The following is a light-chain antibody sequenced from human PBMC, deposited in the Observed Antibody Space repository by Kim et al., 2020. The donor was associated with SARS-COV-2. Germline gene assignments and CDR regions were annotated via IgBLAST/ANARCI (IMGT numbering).Light chain of an antibody. CDR2: DVT. Sequence: SALTQPASVSGSPGQSITISCTGTKTDIGRYNYVSWYQQYPGKAPKLIIFDVTKRPSGVSSRFSGSKSGNTASLTISGLQAEDEAEYFCSSYTISSLFYVFGSGTKVTVL. CDR3: SSYTISSLFYV. CDR1: KTDIGRYNY. V-gene: IGLV2-14*03. J-gene: IGLJ1*01.